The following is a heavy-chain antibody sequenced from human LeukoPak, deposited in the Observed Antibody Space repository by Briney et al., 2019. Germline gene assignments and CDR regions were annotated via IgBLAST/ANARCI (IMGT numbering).Heavy chain of an antibody. CDR1: GFTFDDSP. D-gene: IGHD5-18*01. V-gene: IGHV3-43*01. CDR2: ISRDGVIS. J-gene: IGHJ4*02. CDR3: AKEDTAMVTLSH. Sequence: AGGSLRLSCAASGFTFDDSPMHWVRQVPGKSLEWVSLISRDGVISYYADSVRGRFIISRDNIKVSLYLQMNSLKTDDTAIYYCAKEDTAMVTLSHWGQGTLVTVSS.